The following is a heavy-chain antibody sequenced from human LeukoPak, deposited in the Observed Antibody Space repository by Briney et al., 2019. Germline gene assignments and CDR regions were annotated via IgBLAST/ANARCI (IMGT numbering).Heavy chain of an antibody. Sequence: SETLSLTCAVYGGSFSSYYLNRIRQPPGKGLEWIGEINHSGSTNYNPSLKSRVTISVDTSKNQFSLKLSSVTAADTAVYYCARGRADSNYVIHYHYYYMDVWGKGTTVTVSS. D-gene: IGHD4-11*01. CDR3: ARGRADSNYVIHYHYYYMDV. CDR2: INHSGST. V-gene: IGHV4-34*01. CDR1: GGSFSSYY. J-gene: IGHJ6*03.